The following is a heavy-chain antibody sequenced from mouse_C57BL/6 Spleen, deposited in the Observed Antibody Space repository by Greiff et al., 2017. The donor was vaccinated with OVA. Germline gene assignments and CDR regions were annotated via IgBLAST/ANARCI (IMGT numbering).Heavy chain of an antibody. Sequence: VMLVESGAELMKPGASVKLSCKATGYTFTGYWIEWVKQRPGHGLEWIGEILPGSGSTNYNEKFKGKATFTADTSSNTAYMQRSSLTTEDSAIYYCASQAEDSSGYSFAYWGQGTLVTVSA. J-gene: IGHJ3*01. V-gene: IGHV1-9*01. CDR3: ASQAEDSSGYSFAY. CDR1: GYTFTGYW. CDR2: ILPGSGST. D-gene: IGHD3-2*02.